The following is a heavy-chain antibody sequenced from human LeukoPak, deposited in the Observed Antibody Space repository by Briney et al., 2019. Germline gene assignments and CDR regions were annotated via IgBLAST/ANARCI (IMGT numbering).Heavy chain of an antibody. CDR1: GYSISSGYY. Sequence: SETLSLTCTVSGYSISSGYYWGWIRQPPGKGLEWIGSIYHSGSTYYNSSLKSRVTISVDTSKNQFALKLSSVTDADTAVYYCARWVDTAIHYRFDYWGQGTLVTVSS. CDR3: ARWVDTAIHYRFDY. D-gene: IGHD5-18*01. V-gene: IGHV4-38-2*02. CDR2: IYHSGST. J-gene: IGHJ4*02.